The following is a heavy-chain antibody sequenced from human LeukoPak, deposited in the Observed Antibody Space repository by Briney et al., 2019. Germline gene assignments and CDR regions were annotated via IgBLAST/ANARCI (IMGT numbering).Heavy chain of an antibody. CDR2: IYYSGST. CDR3: ARSGSYYYDSSGYYNYYYYMDV. V-gene: IGHV4-61*01. D-gene: IGHD3-22*01. CDR1: GYSLSSGYY. J-gene: IGHJ6*03. Sequence: SETLSLTCAVSGYSLSSGYYWSWIRQPPGKGLEWMGYIYYSGSTNYNPSLKSRVTISVDTSKNQFSLKLSSVTAADTAVYYCARSGSYYYDSSGYYNYYYYMDVWGKGTTVTVSS.